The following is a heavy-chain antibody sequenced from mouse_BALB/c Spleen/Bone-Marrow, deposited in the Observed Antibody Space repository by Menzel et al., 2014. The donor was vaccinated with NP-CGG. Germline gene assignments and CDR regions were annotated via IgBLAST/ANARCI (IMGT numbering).Heavy chain of an antibody. Sequence: EVKLMESGAEIVRPGALVKLSCKASGFNIIDYYMQRVKQRPEQGLEWIGWIDPENGNTIYDPKFQGKASITADTSSNTAYLQLSSLTSEDTAVYYCARGDGYAMDYWGQGTSVTVSS. J-gene: IGHJ4*01. CDR2: IDPENGNT. CDR1: GFNIIDYY. V-gene: IGHV14-1*02. CDR3: ARGDGYAMDY.